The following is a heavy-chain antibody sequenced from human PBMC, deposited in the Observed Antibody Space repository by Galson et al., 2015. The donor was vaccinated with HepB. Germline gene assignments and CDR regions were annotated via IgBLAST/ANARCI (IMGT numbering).Heavy chain of an antibody. CDR1: GFTFSNYG. CDR3: TRDSFYFDYRGGPDY. Sequence: SLRLSCAASGFTFSNYGMHWVRQAPGKGLEWVADIWYDGTNKYYADSVKGRFTISRDNSQNTLYLQMSSLRPGDAAVYYCTRDSFYFDYRGGPDYWGRGTLVTVSS. J-gene: IGHJ4*02. D-gene: IGHD2-15*01. CDR2: IWYDGTNK. V-gene: IGHV3-33*01.